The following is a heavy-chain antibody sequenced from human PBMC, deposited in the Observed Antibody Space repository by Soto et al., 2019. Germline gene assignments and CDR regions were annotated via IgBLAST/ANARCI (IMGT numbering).Heavy chain of an antibody. CDR2: IIPIFGTA. J-gene: IGHJ4*02. Sequence: GASVKVSCKASGGTFSSYAISWVRQAPGQGPEWMGGIIPIFGTANYAQKFQGRVTITADESTSTAYMGLSSLRSEDTAVYYCAIAPQYYYDSSGYYIDYWGQGTLVTVSS. CDR3: AIAPQYYYDSSGYYIDY. D-gene: IGHD3-22*01. V-gene: IGHV1-69*13. CDR1: GGTFSSYA.